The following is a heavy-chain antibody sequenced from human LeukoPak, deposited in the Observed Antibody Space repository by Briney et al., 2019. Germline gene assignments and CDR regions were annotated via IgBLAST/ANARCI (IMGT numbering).Heavy chain of an antibody. D-gene: IGHD3-22*01. CDR1: GFTFSSYA. Sequence: GGSLRLSCAASGFTFSSYAMSWVRQAPGKGLEGVSAISGSGGSTYYADSVKGRFTISRDNSKNTLYLQMNSLRAEDTAVYYCVGGGKYYYDSSGYPTLRYWGQGTLVTVSS. J-gene: IGHJ4*02. V-gene: IGHV3-23*01. CDR2: ISGSGGST. CDR3: VGGGKYYYDSSGYPTLRY.